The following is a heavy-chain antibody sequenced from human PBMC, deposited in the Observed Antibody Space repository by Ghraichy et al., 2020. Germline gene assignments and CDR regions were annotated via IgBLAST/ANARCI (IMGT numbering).Heavy chain of an antibody. V-gene: IGHV3-9*01. Sequence: GGSLRLSCAAFGFIFDDYAMYWVRQVPGKGLEWVSGITWNSGNIAYADSVKGRFIISRDNAKYSLYLQMNSLRHEDTALYYCAGGRDSSGRLRDADGFDTWGRGTMVTVSS. CDR3: AGGRDSSGRLRDADGFDT. CDR1: GFIFDDYA. D-gene: IGHD3-22*01. CDR2: ITWNSGNI. J-gene: IGHJ3*02.